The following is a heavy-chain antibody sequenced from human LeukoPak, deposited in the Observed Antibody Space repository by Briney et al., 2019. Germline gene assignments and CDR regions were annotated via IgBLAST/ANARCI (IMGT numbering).Heavy chain of an antibody. V-gene: IGHV3-21*01. D-gene: IGHD6-19*01. CDR3: ARDSLDSSGWYRVYYYYYMDV. J-gene: IGHJ6*03. Sequence: GGSLRLSCAASGFTFRSYAMSWVRQAPGKGLEWVSSISSSSSYIYYADSVKGRFTISRDNAKNSLYLQMNSLRAEDTAVYYCARDSLDSSGWYRVYYYYYMDVWGKGTTVTVSS. CDR1: GFTFRSYA. CDR2: ISSSSSYI.